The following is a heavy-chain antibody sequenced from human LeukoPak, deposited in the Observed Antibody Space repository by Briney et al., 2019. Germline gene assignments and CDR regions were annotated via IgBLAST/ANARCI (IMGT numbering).Heavy chain of an antibody. J-gene: IGHJ6*03. V-gene: IGHV3-23*01. Sequence: TGGSLRLSCAASGFTFSSYWMHWVRQAPGKGLEWVATISGSVVSTYYADSVKGRFTISRDNSKNTLYLQMNSLRAEDTAVYYCAKGSSWTPGRGYYYMDVWGKGTTVTISS. CDR2: ISGSVVST. CDR1: GFTFSSYW. CDR3: AKGSSWTPGRGYYYMDV. D-gene: IGHD6-13*01.